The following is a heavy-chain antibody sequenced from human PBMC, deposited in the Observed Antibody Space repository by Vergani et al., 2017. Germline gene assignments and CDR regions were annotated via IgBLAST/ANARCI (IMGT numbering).Heavy chain of an antibody. CDR2: INHSGST. CDR1: GGSFSGYY. J-gene: IGHJ4*02. V-gene: IGHV4-34*01. D-gene: IGHD6-13*01. CDR3: ARGRGGWHIAAAGRSYFDY. Sequence: QVQLQQWGAGLLKPSETLSLTCAVYGGSFSGYYWSWIRQPPGKGLEWIGEINHSGSTNYNPSLKIRVTISVDTSKNQFSLKLSAVTAADTAVYYCARGRGGWHIAAAGRSYFDYWGQGTLVTVSS.